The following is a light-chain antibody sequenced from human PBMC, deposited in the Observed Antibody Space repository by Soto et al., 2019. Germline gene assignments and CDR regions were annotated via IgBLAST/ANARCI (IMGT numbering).Light chain of an antibody. Sequence: DIQMTQSPSSLSASVGDRVTITCRASQAFTDDLAWYQQKPGQAPKRLIYAASSLDSGISSRFSGSGSGREFTLTISSLQPEDFANYYCLQYNTYPRSFGQGTRLEIK. J-gene: IGKJ2*03. CDR2: AAS. CDR3: LQYNTYPRS. V-gene: IGKV1-17*01. CDR1: QAFTDD.